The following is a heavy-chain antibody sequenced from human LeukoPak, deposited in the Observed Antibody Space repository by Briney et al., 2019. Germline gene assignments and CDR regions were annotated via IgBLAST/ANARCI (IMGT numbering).Heavy chain of an antibody. Sequence: PGGSLRLSCAASGFTFGSSAMSWLRQAPGKGLEWVSPISDSGGTTYYADSVKGRFTISRDNSKNTLYLQMNSLRAEDTAVYYCVNILRRLVPFDFWGQGTLVTVSS. CDR3: VNILRRLVPFDF. D-gene: IGHD6-19*01. CDR2: ISDSGGTT. V-gene: IGHV3-23*01. CDR1: GFTFGSSA. J-gene: IGHJ4*02.